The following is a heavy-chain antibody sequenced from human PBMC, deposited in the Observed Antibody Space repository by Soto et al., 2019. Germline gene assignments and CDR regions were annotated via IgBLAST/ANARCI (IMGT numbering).Heavy chain of an antibody. CDR2: ISGSGGST. Sequence: GGSLRLSCAASGFTFSSYAMSWVRQAPGKGLEWVSAISGSGGSTYYADSVKGRFTISRDNSKNTLYLQMNSLRAEDTAVYYCAKDAVGGYDFYYYGMDVWGQGTTVTVSS. D-gene: IGHD3-3*01. CDR3: AKDAVGGYDFYYYGMDV. CDR1: GFTFSSYA. V-gene: IGHV3-23*01. J-gene: IGHJ6*02.